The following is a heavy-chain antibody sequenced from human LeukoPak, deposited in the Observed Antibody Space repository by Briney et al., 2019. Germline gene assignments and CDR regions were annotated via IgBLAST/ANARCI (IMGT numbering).Heavy chain of an antibody. J-gene: IGHJ4*02. CDR1: GFTFSNSN. D-gene: IGHD2-21*01. CDR3: ARPLVF. CDR2: ISSSSSNI. Sequence: PGGSLRLSCAASGFTFSNSNMNWVRQAPGKGLEWVSFISSSSSNIKYADSVKGRFTISGDNAKNSLFLQMNNLRDEDTAVYYCARPLVFGGQGTLVTVSS. V-gene: IGHV3-48*02.